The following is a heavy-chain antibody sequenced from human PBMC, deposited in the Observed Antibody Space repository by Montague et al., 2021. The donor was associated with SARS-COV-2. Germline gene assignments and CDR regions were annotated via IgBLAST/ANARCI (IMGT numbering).Heavy chain of an antibody. V-gene: IGHV3-7*03. J-gene: IGHJ3*01. CDR3: ARDSTYNTGIYYDAFDV. CDR2: INRDGSVK. Sequence: SLRLSCAASGFALNSYWMTWVRQAPGKGLEWVANINRDGSVKHFVDSVEGRFTISRDNAKNSLYLLMNSLSLEYTAVYYCARDSTYNTGIYYDAFDVWGQGTMVTVSS. D-gene: IGHD3-22*01. CDR1: GFALNSYW.